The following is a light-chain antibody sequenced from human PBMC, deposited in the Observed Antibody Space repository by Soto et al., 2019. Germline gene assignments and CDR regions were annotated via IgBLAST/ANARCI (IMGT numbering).Light chain of an antibody. CDR3: QEYNNYWT. Sequence: DIQMSQSRSTLSGSIGGRVTITCRASQTISSWLAWYQQKPGKAPKLLIYKASTLKSGVPSRFSASGSGTEFTLTISSLHPDDFATYYCQEYNNYWTFGQGTKVDI. J-gene: IGKJ1*01. V-gene: IGKV1-5*03. CDR1: QTISSW. CDR2: KAS.